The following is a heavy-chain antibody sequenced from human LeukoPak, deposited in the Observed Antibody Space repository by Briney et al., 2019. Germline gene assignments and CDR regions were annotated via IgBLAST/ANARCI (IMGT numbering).Heavy chain of an antibody. D-gene: IGHD3-22*01. CDR2: IYTGGST. CDR1: GFAVSSNY. Sequence: GGSLTRSRAASGFAVSSNYMSWIGPAPGKGREGGSVIYTGGSTYYADSVKRRFTISRDNSKNTVDLQMNSLRAEDTAVYYCARERGTSGYILAFWGQGTLVTVSS. CDR3: ARERGTSGYILAF. J-gene: IGHJ4*02. V-gene: IGHV3-53*01.